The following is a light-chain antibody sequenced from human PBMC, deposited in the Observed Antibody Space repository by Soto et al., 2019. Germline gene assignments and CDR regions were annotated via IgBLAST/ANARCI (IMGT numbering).Light chain of an antibody. CDR3: VAWDDSLKGWV. J-gene: IGLJ3*02. V-gene: IGLV1-44*01. CDR1: SSNVGSNT. Sequence: QSVLTQPPSLSGTPGQRVIISCSGSSSNVGSNTVNWYQQLPGTTPKVLIYNSNQRPSGVPDRFSGSKSGTSASLAISGLQSEDEADYYCVAWDDSLKGWVFGGGTKLTVL. CDR2: NSN.